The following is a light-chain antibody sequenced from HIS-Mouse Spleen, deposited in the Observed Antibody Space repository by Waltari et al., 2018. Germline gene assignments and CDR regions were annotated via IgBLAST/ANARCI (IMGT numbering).Light chain of an antibody. CDR1: MSHVGSYDL. CDR2: EGS. J-gene: IGLJ3*02. CDR3: CSYAGSSTLV. Sequence: QSSLTQTAFVSGSPGQSVTIACTGTMSHVGSYDLVSWYQQHPGKPHKLMIYEGSKRPSGVSNRFSGSKSGNTASLTISGLQAEDEADYYCCSYAGSSTLVFGGGTKLTVL. V-gene: IGLV2-23*01.